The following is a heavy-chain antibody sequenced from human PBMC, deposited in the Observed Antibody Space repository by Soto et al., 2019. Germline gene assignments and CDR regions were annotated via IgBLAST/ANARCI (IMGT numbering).Heavy chain of an antibody. Sequence: GGSLRLSCAASGFSFRDYDMHWVRQRKGKGLEWVSALGAARDPYYVGSVKGRFSVSRDNAQNSLFLQMNNLRVDGTAVYFCARGGKERFRGSGMDVWGQGTTVTVS. V-gene: IGHV3-13*05. D-gene: IGHD1-1*01. CDR2: LGAARDP. J-gene: IGHJ6*02. CDR3: ARGGKERFRGSGMDV. CDR1: GFSFRDYD.